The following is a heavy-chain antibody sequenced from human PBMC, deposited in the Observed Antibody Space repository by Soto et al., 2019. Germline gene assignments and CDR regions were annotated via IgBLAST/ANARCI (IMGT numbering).Heavy chain of an antibody. V-gene: IGHV4-59*12. Sequence: SETLSLTCTVSGGSISSYYWSWIRQPPGKGLEWIGGIYYSGSTNYNPSLKSRVTISVDMSKNQFSLKVKSVTAADTAVYFCARLSGSYNDRYFDNWGQGTLVTVSS. J-gene: IGHJ4*02. CDR2: IYYSGST. CDR1: GGSISSYY. CDR3: ARLSGSYNDRYFDN. D-gene: IGHD1-26*01.